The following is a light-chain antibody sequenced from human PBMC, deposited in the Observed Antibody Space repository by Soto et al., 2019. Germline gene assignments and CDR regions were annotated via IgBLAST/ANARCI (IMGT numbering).Light chain of an antibody. V-gene: IGKV3-20*01. CDR2: GAS. Sequence: EIVLTQSPGTLSLSPGERATLSCRASQTVIHSYLAWYQQKPGQAPRLLIYGASSRATGIPDRFSGSGSGTDFTLTISRLQPEDVATYYCQYLNSFPLTFGGGTKVDIK. J-gene: IGKJ4*01. CDR1: QTVIHSY. CDR3: QYLNSFPLT.